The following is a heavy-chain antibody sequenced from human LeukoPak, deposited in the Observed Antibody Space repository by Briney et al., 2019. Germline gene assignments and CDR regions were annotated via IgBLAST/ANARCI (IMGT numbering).Heavy chain of an antibody. J-gene: IGHJ3*02. CDR1: GFTVSTSV. D-gene: IGHD3-16*01. CDR2: ISFDGTTK. V-gene: IGHV3-30*18. CDR3: VKGKDLYGALDI. Sequence: PGGSLRLSCAASGFTVSTSVMHWVRQATGKGLDWAAIISFDGTTKYYADSVKGRFTISRDNSKNTLFLQMDSLRVEDTAVYYCVKGKDLYGALDIWGQGTMVTVSS.